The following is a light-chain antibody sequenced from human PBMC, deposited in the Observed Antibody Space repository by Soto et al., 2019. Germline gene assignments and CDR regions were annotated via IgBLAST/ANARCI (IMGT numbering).Light chain of an antibody. CDR3: QRYDDIPRT. J-gene: IGKJ3*01. V-gene: IGKV1-33*01. CDR1: QDIRNY. CDR2: DAS. Sequence: DIQMTQSPSSLSASVGDRVTITCQASQDIRNYLNWYQQKPGKAPKLLIYDASNLETGVPSRFSGSGSGTDYTFTISSLQPEDIATYYCQRYDDIPRTFGPGTKVDIK.